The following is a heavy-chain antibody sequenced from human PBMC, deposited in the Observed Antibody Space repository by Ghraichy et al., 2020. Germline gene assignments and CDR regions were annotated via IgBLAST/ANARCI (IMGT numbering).Heavy chain of an antibody. D-gene: IGHD4-17*01. CDR3: ARDYGRLLFDP. CDR1: GGSISSGGYS. Sequence: SQTLSLTCAVSGGSISSGGYSWSWIRQPPGKGLEWIGYIYYSGSTYYNPSLKSRVTISVDTSKNQFSLKLSSVTAADTAVYYCARDYGRLLFDPWGQGTLVTVSS. CDR2: IYYSGST. J-gene: IGHJ5*02. V-gene: IGHV4-30-4*07.